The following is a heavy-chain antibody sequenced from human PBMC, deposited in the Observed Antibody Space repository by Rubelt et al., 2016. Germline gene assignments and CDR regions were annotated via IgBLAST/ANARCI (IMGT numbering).Heavy chain of an antibody. Sequence: GLEWVSCISGSGTPMYYADSVKGRFTISRDNAKNSLYLQMNSLRVDDTAIYYCARRCDYFDYWGQGTLVPVSS. V-gene: IGHV3-11*01. CDR2: ISGSGTPM. CDR3: ARRCDYFDY. J-gene: IGHJ4*02.